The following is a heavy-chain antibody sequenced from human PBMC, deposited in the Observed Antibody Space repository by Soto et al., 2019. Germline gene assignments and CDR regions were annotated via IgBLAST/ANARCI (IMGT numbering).Heavy chain of an antibody. CDR1: GFTFSSYS. V-gene: IGHV3-48*02. CDR2: ISSSSSTI. CDR3: ARGYCSGGSCQLFDY. D-gene: IGHD2-15*01. J-gene: IGHJ4*02. Sequence: PGGSLRLSCAASGFTFSSYSMNWVRQAPGKGLEWVSYISSSSSTIYYADSVKGRFTISRDNAKNSLYLQMNSLRDEDTAVYYCARGYCSGGSCQLFDYWGQGTLVTVSS.